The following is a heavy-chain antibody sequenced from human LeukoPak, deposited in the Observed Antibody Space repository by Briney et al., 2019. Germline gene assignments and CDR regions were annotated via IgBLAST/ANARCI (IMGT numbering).Heavy chain of an antibody. J-gene: IGHJ5*02. V-gene: IGHV4-59*01. D-gene: IGHD2-21*02. Sequence: SSETLSLTCTVSGDSLNTYYWTWIRQTPGKELEWIGFVASSGTSNYNPSLKSRVSISIDTSKNQFSLALTSVTPADTAVYYCARVVRGVATSNWFDPWGQGTLVSVSS. CDR3: ARVVRGVATSNWFDP. CDR2: VASSGTS. CDR1: GDSLNTYY.